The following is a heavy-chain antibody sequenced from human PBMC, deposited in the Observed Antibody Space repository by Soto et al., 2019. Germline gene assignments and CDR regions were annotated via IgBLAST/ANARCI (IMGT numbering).Heavy chain of an antibody. CDR3: ARGPLVVLNYFES. Sequence: ASVKVSCKASGYTFTSYAMHWVRQAPGQRLEWMGWINAGNDNTKYSQKFQGRVTITRDTSASTAYMELSSLTSDDTAMYFCARGPLVVLNYFESWGQGTLVTVSS. CDR2: INAGNDNT. CDR1: GYTFTSYA. V-gene: IGHV1-3*01. J-gene: IGHJ4*02.